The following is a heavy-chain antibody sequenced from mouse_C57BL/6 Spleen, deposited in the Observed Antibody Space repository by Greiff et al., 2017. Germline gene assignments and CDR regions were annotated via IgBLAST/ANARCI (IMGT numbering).Heavy chain of an antibody. CDR3: ARGSFAEDYAMDY. CDR1: GYTFTSYT. CDR2: INHSSGDT. Sequence: VLLLQSGAELVRPGASVKMSCKASGYTFTSYTMHWVKQRPGQGLEWIGYINHSSGDTKYNQKFKGKGTLTADKSSSTAYMQLSGLTSEDSAVYYCARGSFAEDYAMDYWGQGTSVTVSS. J-gene: IGHJ4*01. V-gene: IGHV1-4*01.